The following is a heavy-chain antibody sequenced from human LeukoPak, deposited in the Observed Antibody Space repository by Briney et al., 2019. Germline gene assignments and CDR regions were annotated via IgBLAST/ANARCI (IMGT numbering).Heavy chain of an antibody. CDR1: GFTFSSYA. D-gene: IGHD3-16*01. Sequence: GRSLRLSCAASGFTFSSYAMHWVRQAPGKGLEWVAVISYDGNNKYYADSVKGRFTISRDNSKNTLYLQMNSLRAEDTAVYYCARGGFDPWGQGTLVTVSS. J-gene: IGHJ5*02. CDR3: ARGGFDP. CDR2: ISYDGNNK. V-gene: IGHV3-30-3*01.